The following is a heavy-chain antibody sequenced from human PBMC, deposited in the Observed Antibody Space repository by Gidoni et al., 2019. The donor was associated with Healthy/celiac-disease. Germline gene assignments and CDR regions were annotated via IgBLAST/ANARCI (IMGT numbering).Heavy chain of an antibody. CDR3: ANPYCSSTSCYTTAEYFQH. CDR2: ISGSGGST. V-gene: IGHV3-23*04. Sequence: EVQLVESGGGLVQPGGSLRLSCAASGFTFSSYAMSWVRQAPGKGLEWGSAISGSGGSTYYADSVKGRFTISRDNSKNTLYLQMNSLRAEDTAVYYCANPYCSSTSCYTTAEYFQHWGQGTLVTVSS. J-gene: IGHJ1*01. CDR1: GFTFSSYA. D-gene: IGHD2-2*02.